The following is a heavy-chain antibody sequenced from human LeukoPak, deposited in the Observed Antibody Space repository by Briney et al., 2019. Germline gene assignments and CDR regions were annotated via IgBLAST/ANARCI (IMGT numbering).Heavy chain of an antibody. CDR1: GVTFSSYA. V-gene: IGHV3-30-3*01. J-gene: IGHJ4*02. CDR2: ISYDESNK. CDR3: AREQGDYIDY. D-gene: IGHD4-17*01. Sequence: PGGSLRLSCAASGVTFSSYAMQWVRQAPGKGREWVAVISYDESNKFYAASVKGRFTISRDNSKNTLYLQMNSLRAEDTAVYYCAREQGDYIDYWGQGSLVTVSS.